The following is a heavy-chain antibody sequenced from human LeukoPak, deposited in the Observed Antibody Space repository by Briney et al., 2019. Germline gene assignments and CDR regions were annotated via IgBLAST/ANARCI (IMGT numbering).Heavy chain of an antibody. CDR3: ATVAAEDRYYFDY. D-gene: IGHD6-13*01. J-gene: IGHJ4*02. Sequence: GGSLRLSCAASGFTFSSYEMNWVRQAPGKGLEWVSAISGSGGSTYYADSVKGRFTISRDNSKNTLYLQMNSLRAEDTAVYYCATVAAEDRYYFDYWGQGTLVTVSS. V-gene: IGHV3-23*01. CDR1: GFTFSSYE. CDR2: ISGSGGST.